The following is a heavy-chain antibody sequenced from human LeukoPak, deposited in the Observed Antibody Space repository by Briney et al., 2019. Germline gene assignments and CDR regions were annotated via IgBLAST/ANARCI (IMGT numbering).Heavy chain of an antibody. CDR1: GDSVSSGNYY. V-gene: IGHV4-61*01. CDR2: IYYSGST. J-gene: IGHJ4*02. Sequence: SETLSLTCTVSGDSVSSGNYYWSWIRQPPGKGLEWIGYIYYSGSTNYNPSLKSRVTISVDTSKNQFSLKLSSVTAADTAVYYCARVDRWLQFVDYWGQGTLVTVSS. D-gene: IGHD5-24*01. CDR3: ARVDRWLQFVDY.